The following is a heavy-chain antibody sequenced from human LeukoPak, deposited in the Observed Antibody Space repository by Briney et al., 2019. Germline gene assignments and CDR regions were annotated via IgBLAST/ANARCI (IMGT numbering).Heavy chain of an antibody. J-gene: IGHJ4*02. V-gene: IGHV3-30*02. D-gene: IGHD6-19*01. CDR1: GFTFSSYG. CDR3: ANIPIAVAGQNFDY. Sequence: LTGGSLRLSCAASGFTFSSYGMHWVRQAPGKGLEWVVFIRYDGSNKYYADSVKGRFTISRDNSKNTLYLQMNSLRAEDTAVYYCANIPIAVAGQNFDYWGQGTLVTVSS. CDR2: IRYDGSNK.